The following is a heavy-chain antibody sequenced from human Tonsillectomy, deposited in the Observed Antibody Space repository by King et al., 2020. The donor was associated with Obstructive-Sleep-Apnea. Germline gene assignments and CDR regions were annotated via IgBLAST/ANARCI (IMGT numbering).Heavy chain of an antibody. Sequence: VQLVESGGGVVQPGRSLRLSCAASGFTFSSYGMHWVRQAPGKGLEWVAVISYDGSNKYYADSVKGRFTISRDNSKNTLYLQMNSLRAEDTAVYYCAKDRALSGSYYYYYYGMDVWGQGTTVTDSS. J-gene: IGHJ6*02. V-gene: IGHV3-30*18. CDR1: GFTFSSYG. D-gene: IGHD1-26*01. CDR3: AKDRALSGSYYYYYYGMDV. CDR2: ISYDGSNK.